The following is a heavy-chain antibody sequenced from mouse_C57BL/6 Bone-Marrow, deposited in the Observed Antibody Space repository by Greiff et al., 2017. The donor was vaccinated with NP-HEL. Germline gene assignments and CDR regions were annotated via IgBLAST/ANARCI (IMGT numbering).Heavy chain of an antibody. Sequence: EVMLVESGGDLVKPGGSLKLSCAASGFTFSSYGMSWVRQTPDKRLEWVATISSGGSYTYYPDSVKGRFTISRDNATNTLYLQMSSLKSEDTAMYYCARPNWYYAMDYWGQGTSVTVSS. CDR3: ARPNWYYAMDY. V-gene: IGHV5-6*01. CDR2: ISSGGSYT. J-gene: IGHJ4*01. D-gene: IGHD4-1*02. CDR1: GFTFSSYG.